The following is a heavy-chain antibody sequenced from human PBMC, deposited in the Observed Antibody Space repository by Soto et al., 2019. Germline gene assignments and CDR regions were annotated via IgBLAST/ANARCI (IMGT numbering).Heavy chain of an antibody. CDR1: GYTFTDYD. V-gene: IGHV1-8*01. CDR3: ASWAGYSK. J-gene: IGHJ4*02. Sequence: QVQLVQSGAEVKKPGASVKVSCKVSGYTFTDYDINWVRQASGQGLEWMGWVNPTSGNTGYAQKFQGRVTMTGNTSISTAYVELSSLRSEDTAVYYCASWAGYSKWGQGTLVTVST. CDR2: VNPTSGNT. D-gene: IGHD3-9*01.